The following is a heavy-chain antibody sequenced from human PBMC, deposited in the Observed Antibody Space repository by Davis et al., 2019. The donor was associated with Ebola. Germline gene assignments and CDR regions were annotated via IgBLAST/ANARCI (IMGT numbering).Heavy chain of an antibody. J-gene: IGHJ6*02. D-gene: IGHD5-18*01. CDR2: INPNSGGT. CDR1: GYTFTGYY. CDR3: ARDRGYSYGFSMDV. V-gene: IGHV1-2*04. Sequence: ASVKVPCKASGYTFTGYYMHWVRQAPGQGLEWMGWINPNSGGTNYAQKFQGWVTMTRDTSISTAYMELSRLRPDDTAVYYCARDRGYSYGFSMDVWGQGTTVTVSS.